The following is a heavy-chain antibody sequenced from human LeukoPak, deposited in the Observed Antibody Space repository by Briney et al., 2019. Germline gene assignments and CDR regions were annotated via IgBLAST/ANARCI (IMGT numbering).Heavy chain of an antibody. D-gene: IGHD3-22*01. J-gene: IGHJ3*02. CDR3: ARGRRDYYVSSGYPPAFDI. CDR1: GGSISSYY. Sequence: SETLSLTCTVSGGSISSYYWSWIRQPAGKGLEWIGRIYTSGSTNYNPSLKSRVTISVDKSKNQFSLKLSSVTAADTAVYYCARGRRDYYVSSGYPPAFDIWGQGTMVTVSS. CDR2: IYTSGST. V-gene: IGHV4-4*07.